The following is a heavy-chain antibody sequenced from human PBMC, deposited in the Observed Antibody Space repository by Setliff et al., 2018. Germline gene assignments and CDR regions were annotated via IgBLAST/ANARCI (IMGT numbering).Heavy chain of an antibody. Sequence: SETLSLTCRVSGYSIGSDYFWAWVRQPPGKGLEWVATIKHGGTTYYNPSLRSRVIISVDASKNAFSLRLNSVTAADTAVFYCARRLSGLRGFGYWGQGTLVTVSS. V-gene: IGHV4-38-2*01. CDR3: ARRLSGLRGFGY. CDR1: GYSIGSDYF. CDR2: IKHGGTT. J-gene: IGHJ4*02. D-gene: IGHD5-12*01.